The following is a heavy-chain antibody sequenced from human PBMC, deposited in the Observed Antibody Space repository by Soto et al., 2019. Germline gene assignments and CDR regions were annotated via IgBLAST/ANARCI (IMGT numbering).Heavy chain of an antibody. J-gene: IGHJ2*01. Sequence: SETLSLTCTVSGGSISSYYWSWIRQPAGKGLEWIGRICTSGSTNYNPSLKSRVTMSVDTSKNQFSLKLSSVTAADTAVYYCARTQVLRYFDWNGYFDLWGRGTLVTVSS. V-gene: IGHV4-4*07. CDR1: GGSISSYY. CDR2: ICTSGST. CDR3: ARTQVLRYFDWNGYFDL. D-gene: IGHD3-9*01.